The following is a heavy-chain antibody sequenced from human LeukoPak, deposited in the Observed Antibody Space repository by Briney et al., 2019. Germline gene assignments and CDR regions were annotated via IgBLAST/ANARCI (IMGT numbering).Heavy chain of an antibody. CDR2: IRSSGFNI. D-gene: IGHD3-10*01. J-gene: IGHJ6*02. CDR1: VFTFIDYD. V-gene: IGHV3-11*04. Sequence: GGSLRLSCAASVFTFIDYDMIWIRQAPGMGLEWVSYIRSSGFNIYYADSVRGRFTISRDNAKSSMYLHMNSLRAEDTAVYYCATDGWFGEDHYGMDVWGQGTTVTVSS. CDR3: ATDGWFGEDHYGMDV.